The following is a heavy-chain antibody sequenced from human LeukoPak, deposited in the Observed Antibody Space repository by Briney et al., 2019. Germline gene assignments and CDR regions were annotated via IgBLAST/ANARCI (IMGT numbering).Heavy chain of an antibody. CDR3: AREEILARIRSFDY. Sequence: GASVKVSCKASGYTFTSYYIRWVRQAPGRGLEWMGIFNPSGASTTYAQKFQGRVAMTRDTSTSTVYMELSSLRSEDTAVYYCAREEILARIRSFDYWGQGTLVTVSS. CDR2: FNPSGAST. CDR1: GYTFTSYY. D-gene: IGHD3-3*02. V-gene: IGHV1-46*01. J-gene: IGHJ4*02.